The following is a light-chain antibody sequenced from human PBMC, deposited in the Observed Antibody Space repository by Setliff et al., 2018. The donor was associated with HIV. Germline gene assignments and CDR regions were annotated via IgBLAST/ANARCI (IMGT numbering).Light chain of an antibody. V-gene: IGLV2-14*01. CDR2: EIT. J-gene: IGLJ1*01. CDR3: CSYTSSSTDV. Sequence: QSVLTQPASVSGSPGQSITMSCTGTSSDVGGYNYVSWYQHHPGKAPKLILYEITKRPSGVSNRFSGSKSGNTASLTISGLQAEDEADYYCCSYTSSSTDVFGTGTKVTVL. CDR1: SSDVGGYNY.